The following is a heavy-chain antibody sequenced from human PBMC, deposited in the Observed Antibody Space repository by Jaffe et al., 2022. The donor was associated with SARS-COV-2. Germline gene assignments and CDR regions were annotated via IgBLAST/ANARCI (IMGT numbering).Heavy chain of an antibody. Sequence: EVHLLESGGGLVQPGGSLRLSCAASGFTFSNYAMNWVRQAPGKGLEWVSIISGSGGYTYYGDSVKGRFTISRDNSKNTLFLQMNNLRAEDTAVYYCAQGRIAPDYWGQGTLVTVSS. CDR2: ISGSGGYT. CDR3: AQGRIAPDY. D-gene: IGHD6-13*01. V-gene: IGHV3-23*01. CDR1: GFTFSNYA. J-gene: IGHJ4*02.